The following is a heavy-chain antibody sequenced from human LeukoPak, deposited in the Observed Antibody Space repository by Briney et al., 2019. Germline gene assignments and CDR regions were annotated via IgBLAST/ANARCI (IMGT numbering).Heavy chain of an antibody. CDR2: IKQDGSEK. Sequence: PGGSLRLSCEVSGFSFSNYWMTWVRQAPGKGLEWVANIKQDGSEKYYVDSVKGRFTISRDNAKNSLYLQMNSLRAEDTAVYYCARSGTTYYYDSGSRIWGQGTMVTVSS. V-gene: IGHV3-7*01. CDR1: GFSFSNYW. CDR3: ARSGTTYYYDSGSRI. J-gene: IGHJ3*02. D-gene: IGHD3-22*01.